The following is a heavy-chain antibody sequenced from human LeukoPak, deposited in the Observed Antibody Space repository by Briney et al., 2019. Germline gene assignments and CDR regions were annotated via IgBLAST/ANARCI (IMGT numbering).Heavy chain of an antibody. Sequence: ASVKVSCKASGYTFTSYDINWVRHATGQGLEWMGWMNPNSGNTGYAQKFQGRVTMTRNTSISTAYMELSSLRSEDTAVYYCARGPPSEADYGMDVWGQGTTVTVSS. V-gene: IGHV1-8*01. CDR1: GYTFTSYD. J-gene: IGHJ6*02. CDR3: ARGPPSEADYGMDV. CDR2: MNPNSGNT.